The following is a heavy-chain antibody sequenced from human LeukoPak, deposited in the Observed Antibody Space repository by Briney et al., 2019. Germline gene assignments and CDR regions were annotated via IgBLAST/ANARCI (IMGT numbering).Heavy chain of an antibody. Sequence: GGSLRLSCAASEFTFSTYWMSWVRQAPGKGLEWVGFIRSKAYGGTTEYAASVKGRFTISRDDSKSIAYLQMNSLKTEDTAVYYCTRARGYSYGFSDYWGQGTLVTVSA. CDR3: TRARGYSYGFSDY. CDR1: EFTFSTYW. D-gene: IGHD5-18*01. CDR2: IRSKAYGGTT. V-gene: IGHV3-49*04. J-gene: IGHJ4*02.